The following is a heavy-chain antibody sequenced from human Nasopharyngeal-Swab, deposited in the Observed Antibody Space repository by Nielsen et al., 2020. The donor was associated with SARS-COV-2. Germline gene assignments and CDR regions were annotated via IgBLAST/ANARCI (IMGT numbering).Heavy chain of an antibody. CDR2: ISYSGST. V-gene: IGHV4-59*08. CDR1: GGSISPYY. CDR3: ARRETIVGSFDY. Sequence: SETLSLTCTVSGGSISPYYWSWIRRPPGKGLDWIGYISYSGSTNYNPSLKSRVTISVNTSKKQFSLKLNSVTAADTAVYYCARRETIVGSFDYWGQGTLATVSS. J-gene: IGHJ4*02. D-gene: IGHD1-26*01.